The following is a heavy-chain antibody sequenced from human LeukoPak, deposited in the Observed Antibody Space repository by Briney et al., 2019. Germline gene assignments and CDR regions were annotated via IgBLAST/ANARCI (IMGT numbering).Heavy chain of an antibody. V-gene: IGHV3-66*01. CDR2: IYSGGST. CDR1: GFTVSSNY. D-gene: IGHD3-3*01. Sequence: PGGSLRLSCSASGFTVSSNYMSWVRPAPGKGLEWVSVIYSGGSTYYADSVKGRFTISRDNSKNTLYLQMNSLRAEDTAVYYCARGRSYDFWSGYSDYWGQGTLVTVSS. J-gene: IGHJ4*02. CDR3: ARGRSYDFWSGYSDY.